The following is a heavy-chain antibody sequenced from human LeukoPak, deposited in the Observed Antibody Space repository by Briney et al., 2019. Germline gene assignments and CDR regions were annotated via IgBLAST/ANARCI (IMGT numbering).Heavy chain of an antibody. V-gene: IGHV4-59*01. J-gene: IGHJ4*02. D-gene: IGHD5-18*01. CDR3: ARGGYSYGARGDFDY. CDR2: IHYNVST. Sequence: SETLSLTCTVSGGSISGYYWSWIRQPPGPGLEWIGYIHYNVSTNYTPSLKSRVTISADTSRNQFSLKLSSVAAADPAVYYCARGGYSYGARGDFDYWGQGTLVTVSS. CDR1: GGSISGYY.